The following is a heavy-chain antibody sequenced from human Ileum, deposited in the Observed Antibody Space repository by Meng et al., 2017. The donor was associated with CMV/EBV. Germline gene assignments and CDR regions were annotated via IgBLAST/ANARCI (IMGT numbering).Heavy chain of an antibody. CDR1: GFTFEDYG. D-gene: IGHD3-16*02. CDR2: INWNGGST. CDR3: ARDQRSWGSYRYPFDY. J-gene: IGHJ4*02. V-gene: IGHV3-20*03. Sequence: GFTFEDYGMSWVRQAPGKGLEWVSGINWNGGSTGYADSVKGRFTISRDNAENSLYLQMNSLRAEDTALYYCARDQRSWGSYRYPFDYWGQGTLVTVSS.